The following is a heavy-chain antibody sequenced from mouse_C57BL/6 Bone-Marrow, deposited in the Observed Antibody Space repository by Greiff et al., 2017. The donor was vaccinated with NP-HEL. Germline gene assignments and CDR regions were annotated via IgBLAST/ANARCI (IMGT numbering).Heavy chain of an antibody. D-gene: IGHD4-1*01. V-gene: IGHV1-61*01. CDR1: GYTFTSYW. J-gene: IGHJ2*01. Sequence: QVQLQQPGAELVRPGSSVKLSCKASGYTFTSYWMDWVKQRPGQGLEWIGNIYPSDSETHYNQKFKDKATLTVDKSSSTAYMQLSSLTSEDSAVYYCAREGVTGTLFDYWGQGTTLTVSS. CDR2: IYPSDSET. CDR3: AREGVTGTLFDY.